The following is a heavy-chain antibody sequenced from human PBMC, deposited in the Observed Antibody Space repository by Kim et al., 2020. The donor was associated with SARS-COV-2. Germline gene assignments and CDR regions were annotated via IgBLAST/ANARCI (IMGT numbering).Heavy chain of an antibody. CDR2: ISSSSSYI. CDR1: GFTFSSYS. J-gene: IGHJ3*02. V-gene: IGHV3-21*01. Sequence: GGSLRLSCAASGFTFSSYSMNWVRQAPGKGLEWVSSISSSSSYIYYADSVKGRFTISRDNAKNSLYLQMNSLRAEDTAGYYCARDRQARILWFRVVDAFEIWGQGTVVTDSS. CDR3: ARDRQARILWFRVVDAFEI. D-gene: IGHD3-10*01.